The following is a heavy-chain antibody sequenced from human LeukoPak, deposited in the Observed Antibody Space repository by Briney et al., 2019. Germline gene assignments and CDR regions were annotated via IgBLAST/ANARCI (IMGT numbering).Heavy chain of an antibody. CDR1: GFTFSSYS. CDR3: ARDALEYDYIWGTYQGDWFDP. V-gene: IGHV3-48*04. Sequence: GGSLRLSCAASGFTFSSYSMNWVRQAPGKGLEWVSYISSSSSTIYYADSVKGRFTISRDNAKNSLYLQMNSLSAEDTAVYYCARDALEYDYIWGTYQGDWFDPWGQGTLVTVSS. J-gene: IGHJ5*02. CDR2: ISSSSSTI. D-gene: IGHD3-16*02.